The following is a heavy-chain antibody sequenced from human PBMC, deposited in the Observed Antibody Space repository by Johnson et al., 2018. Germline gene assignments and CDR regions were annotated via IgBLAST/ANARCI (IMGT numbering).Heavy chain of an antibody. CDR3: ARDRQDALDI. CDR1: GGSISSYY. V-gene: IGHV4-59*01. J-gene: IGHJ3*02. Sequence: QVQLQESGPGLVKPSETLSLTCTVSGGSISSYYWSWLRQRPGKGLEWIGYIYDSGSTNYNPSLKSRVTISVDTSKNQFSLKLSSVTAADPAVYYCARDRQDALDIWGQGTMVTVSS. CDR2: IYDSGST. D-gene: IGHD6-6*01.